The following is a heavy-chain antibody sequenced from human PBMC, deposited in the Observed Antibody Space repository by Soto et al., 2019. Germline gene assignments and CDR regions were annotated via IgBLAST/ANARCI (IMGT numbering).Heavy chain of an antibody. D-gene: IGHD2-2*01. J-gene: IGHJ5*02. CDR1: GYTFTGYY. V-gene: IGHV1-2*02. CDR2: INPNSGGT. CDR3: ARRYCSSTSCYNNWFDP. Sequence: GASVKVSCKASGYTFTGYYMHWVRQAPGQGLEWMGWINPNSGGTNYAQKFQGRATMTRDTSISTAYMELSRLRSDDTAVYYCARRYCSSTSCYNNWFDPWGQGTLVTVSS.